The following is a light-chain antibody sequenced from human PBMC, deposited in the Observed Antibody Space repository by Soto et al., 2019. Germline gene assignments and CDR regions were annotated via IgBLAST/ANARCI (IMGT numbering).Light chain of an antibody. V-gene: IGLV2-14*01. Sequence: QSVLTQPASVPGSPGQSITISCTGTSSDVGGNNFVSWYQHHPGKAPKLLIHEVRSRPSVVSDRFSGSKSANTASLTISGLQAEDEADYYCSSYTGGRTIFGGGTKVTVL. CDR2: EVR. CDR3: SSYTGGRTI. J-gene: IGLJ2*01. CDR1: SSDVGGNNF.